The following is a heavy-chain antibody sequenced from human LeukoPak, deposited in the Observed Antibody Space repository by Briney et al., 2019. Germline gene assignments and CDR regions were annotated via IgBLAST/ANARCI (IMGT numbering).Heavy chain of an antibody. J-gene: IGHJ3*02. CDR1: AGSISSNY. CDR3: ARRLRGGDMAAFDI. D-gene: IGHD2-21*02. V-gene: IGHV4-59*08. Sequence: PSETLSLTCTVSAGSISSNYWSWIRQPPGEGLEWIGYIYYSVSTNYNPCLKSRVTISVDTSKNQFSLKLSSVTAADTAVYYCARRLRGGDMAAFDIWGQGTMVTVSS. CDR2: IYYSVST.